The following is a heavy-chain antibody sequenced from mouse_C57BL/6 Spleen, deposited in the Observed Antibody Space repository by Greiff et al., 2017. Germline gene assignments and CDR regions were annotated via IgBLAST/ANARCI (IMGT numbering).Heavy chain of an antibody. V-gene: IGHV5-9*01. D-gene: IGHD1-1*01. CDR2: ISGGGGNT. CDR3: ARRLYGSSLYAMDY. J-gene: IGHJ4*01. Sequence: VKLVESGGGLVKPGGSLKLSCAASGFTFSSYTMSWVRQTPEKRLEWVATISGGGGNTYYPDSVKGRFTISRDNAKNTLYLQMSSLRSEDTALYYCARRLYGSSLYAMDYWGQGTSVTVSS. CDR1: GFTFSSYT.